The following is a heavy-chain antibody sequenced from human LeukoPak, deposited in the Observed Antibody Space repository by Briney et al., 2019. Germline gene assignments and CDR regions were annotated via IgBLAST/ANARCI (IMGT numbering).Heavy chain of an antibody. J-gene: IGHJ6*04. CDR2: IIPIFGTA. CDR1: GGTFSSYA. D-gene: IGHD3-10*01. CDR3: AVALELYGSGSYNGMDV. V-gene: IGHV1-69*01. Sequence: SVKVSCKASGGTFSSYAISWVRQAPGQGLEWMGGIIPIFGTANYAQKFQGRVTITADESTSTAYMVLSSLRSEDTAVYYCAVALELYGSGSYNGMDVWGKGTTVTVSS.